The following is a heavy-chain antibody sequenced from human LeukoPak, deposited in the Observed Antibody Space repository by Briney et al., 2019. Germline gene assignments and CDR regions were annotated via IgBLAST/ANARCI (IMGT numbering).Heavy chain of an antibody. D-gene: IGHD3-3*01. J-gene: IGHJ4*02. V-gene: IGHV3-7*01. Sequence: GGSLRLSCAASGFTFSSYWMSWVRQAPGKGLEWVANIKQDGSEKYYVDSVKGRFTISRDNAKNSLHLQMNSLRAEDTAVYYCARSPFWSGYYSLGYWGQGTLVTVSS. CDR3: ARSPFWSGYYSLGY. CDR1: GFTFSSYW. CDR2: IKQDGSEK.